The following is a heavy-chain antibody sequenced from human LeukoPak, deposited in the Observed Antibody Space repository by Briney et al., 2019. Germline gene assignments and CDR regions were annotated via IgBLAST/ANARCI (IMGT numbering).Heavy chain of an antibody. CDR2: IKQDGSEK. V-gene: IGHV3-7*01. CDR1: GFTFSSYW. CDR3: ARGIAAAAGDWFDP. J-gene: IGHJ5*02. D-gene: IGHD6-13*01. Sequence: GGSLRLSCAASGFTFSSYWMSWVRQAPGKGLEWVANIKQDGSEKYYVDSVKGRFTISRDNAKNSLYLQMNSLRAEDTAVYYCARGIAAAAGDWFDPWGQGTLVTVSS.